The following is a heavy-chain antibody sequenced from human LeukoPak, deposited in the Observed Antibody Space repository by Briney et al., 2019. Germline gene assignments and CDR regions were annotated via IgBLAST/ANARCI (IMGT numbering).Heavy chain of an antibody. V-gene: IGHV3-33*08. CDR1: GFTFSSYA. CDR2: IWYDGSNK. J-gene: IGHJ4*02. D-gene: IGHD3-9*01. Sequence: GGSLRLSCAASGFTFSSYAMSWVRQAPGKGLEWVAVIWYDGSNKYYADSVKGRFTISRDNSKNTLYLQMNSLRAEDTAVYYCARDPNRSHYDILTGYYIKPYYFDYWGQGTLVTVSS. CDR3: ARDPNRSHYDILTGYYIKPYYFDY.